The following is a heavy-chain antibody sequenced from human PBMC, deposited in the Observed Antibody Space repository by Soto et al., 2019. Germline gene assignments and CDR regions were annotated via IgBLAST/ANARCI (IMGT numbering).Heavy chain of an antibody. V-gene: IGHV6-1*01. Sequence: SQTLSLTCAISVDSVSSNSAAWNWIRQSPSRGLEWLGRTYYRSKWYNDYAVSVKSRITINPDTSKNQFSLQLSSVTAAATAVYYCARGRIVVVPAAIKNWFDPWGQGTLVTVSS. CDR2: TYYRSKWYN. CDR3: ARGRIVVVPAAIKNWFDP. J-gene: IGHJ5*02. D-gene: IGHD2-2*01. CDR1: VDSVSSNSAA.